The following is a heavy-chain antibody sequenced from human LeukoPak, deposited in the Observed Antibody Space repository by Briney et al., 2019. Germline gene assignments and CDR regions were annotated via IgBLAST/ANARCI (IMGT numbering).Heavy chain of an antibody. J-gene: IGHJ4*02. V-gene: IGHV4-39*07. Sequence: SETLSLTCIVSGGSISSGTYYWGWIRQPPGKGLEWIGSIYYSGSTYYNPSLKSRVTISVDTSQNQFSLQLTSVTAADTAVYYCASASNTYYFDFWGQGTLVTVSS. CDR2: IYYSGST. CDR1: GGSISSGTYY. CDR3: ASASNTYYFDF. D-gene: IGHD4-11*01.